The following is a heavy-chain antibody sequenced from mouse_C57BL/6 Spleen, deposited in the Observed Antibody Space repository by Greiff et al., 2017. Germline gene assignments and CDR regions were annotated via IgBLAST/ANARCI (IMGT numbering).Heavy chain of an antibody. CDR1: GYTFTSYW. D-gene: IGHD1-1*01. CDR2: IDPSDCET. V-gene: IGHV1-52*01. J-gene: IGHJ3*01. Sequence: VQLQQPGAELVRPGSSVKLSCKASGYTFTSYWMHWVKQKPIQGLEWIGNIDPSDCETHYNQKFKDKATLTVDKSSSTAYMQLSRLTSEDSAVYYCANYYGSSYGGFAYWGQGTLVTVSA. CDR3: ANYYGSSYGGFAY.